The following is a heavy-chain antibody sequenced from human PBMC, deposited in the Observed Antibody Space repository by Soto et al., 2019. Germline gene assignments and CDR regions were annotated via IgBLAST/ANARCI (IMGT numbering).Heavy chain of an antibody. Sequence: QTGGSLRLSCAASGFTFSSYAMSWVRQAPGKGLEWVSAISGSGGSTYYADSVKGRFTISRDNSKNTLYLQMNSLRAEDTAVYYCAKKMFEYSSSHDAFDIWGQGTMVTVSS. D-gene: IGHD6-6*01. CDR2: ISGSGGST. CDR3: AKKMFEYSSSHDAFDI. V-gene: IGHV3-23*01. J-gene: IGHJ3*02. CDR1: GFTFSSYA.